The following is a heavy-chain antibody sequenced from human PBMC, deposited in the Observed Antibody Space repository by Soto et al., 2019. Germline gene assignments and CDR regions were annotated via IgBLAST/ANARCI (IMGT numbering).Heavy chain of an antibody. J-gene: IGHJ4*02. Sequence: QVKLQESGPGLVKPSGTLSLSCAVSGGSVSNNNWWSWVRQSPGNGLEWIGEIHHSGGTSYNPSLESLATLSVDKSKNELSLRLNYVTAADTAVYYCTKNSAYALDYWGLGILVTVSS. CDR2: IHHSGGT. CDR3: TKNSAYALDY. V-gene: IGHV4-4*02. CDR1: GGSVSNNNW. D-gene: IGHD5-12*01.